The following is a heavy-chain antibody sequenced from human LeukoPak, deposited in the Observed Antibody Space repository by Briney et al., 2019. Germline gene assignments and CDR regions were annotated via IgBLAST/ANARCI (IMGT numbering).Heavy chain of an antibody. J-gene: IGHJ5*02. CDR3: AKEGHYYDSSGYYVWFDP. Sequence: GGSLRLSCAASGFTFSSYAMSWVRQAPGKGLEWVSAISGSGGSTYYADSVKGRFTISRDNSKSTLYLQMNSLRAEDTAVYYCAKEGHYYDSSGYYVWFDPWGQGTLVTVSS. CDR1: GFTFSSYA. CDR2: ISGSGGST. D-gene: IGHD3-22*01. V-gene: IGHV3-23*01.